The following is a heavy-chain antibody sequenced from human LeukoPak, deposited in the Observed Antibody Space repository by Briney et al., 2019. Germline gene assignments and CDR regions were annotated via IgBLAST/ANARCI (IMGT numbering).Heavy chain of an antibody. CDR3: ARPGRFFDYFDY. D-gene: IGHD3-3*01. J-gene: IGHJ4*02. V-gene: IGHV4-39*01. CDR1: GGSISSSSYY. Sequence: SQTLSLTCTVSGGSISSSSYYWGWIRQPPGKGLEWTGSIYYSGSTYYNPSLKSRVTISVDTSKNQFSLKLSSVTAADTAVYYCARPGRFFDYFDYWGQGTLVTVSS. CDR2: IYYSGST.